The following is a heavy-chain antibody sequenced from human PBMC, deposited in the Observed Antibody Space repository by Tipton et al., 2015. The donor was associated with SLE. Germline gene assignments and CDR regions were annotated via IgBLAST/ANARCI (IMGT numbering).Heavy chain of an antibody. CDR3: ARRFLEWFGYGIDV. V-gene: IGHV4-34*01. D-gene: IGHD3-3*01. J-gene: IGHJ6*02. CDR1: GGSFSGYY. CDR2: INHSGST. Sequence: TLSLTCAVYGGSFSGYYWSWIRQPPGKGLEWIGEINHSGSTNYNPSLKSRVTISVDTSKNQFSLKLSSVTAADTAVYYCARRFLEWFGYGIDVWGQGTTVTVSS.